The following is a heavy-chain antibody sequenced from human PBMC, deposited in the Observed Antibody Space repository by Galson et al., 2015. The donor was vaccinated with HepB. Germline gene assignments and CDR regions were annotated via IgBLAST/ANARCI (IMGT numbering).Heavy chain of an antibody. J-gene: IGHJ4*02. CDR1: GFTFSSYW. D-gene: IGHD6-13*01. CDR2: IKQDGSEK. Sequence: SLRLSCAASGFTFSSYWMSWVRQAPGKGLEWVANIKQDGSEKYYVDSVKGRFTISRDNAKNSLYLQMNSLRAKDTAVYYCARGPIAAAGKGDLDYWGQGTLVTVSS. V-gene: IGHV3-7*01. CDR3: ARGPIAAAGKGDLDY.